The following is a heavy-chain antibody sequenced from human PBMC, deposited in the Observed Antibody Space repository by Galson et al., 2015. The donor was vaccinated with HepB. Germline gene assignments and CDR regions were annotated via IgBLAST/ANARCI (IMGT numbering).Heavy chain of an antibody. J-gene: IGHJ4*02. CDR3: ARGSVIRDGLLDY. V-gene: IGHV1-69*02. D-gene: IGHD2-21*01. CDR1: GGTFSSYT. CDR2: LNPIFDIT. Sequence: SVKVSCKASGGTFSSYTIGWVRQAPGQRLEWMGSLNPIFDITNYAQQFQGRVTFTADKSTGTAYMELRSLRSGDTGIYYCARGSVIRDGLLDYWGQGTLVTVS.